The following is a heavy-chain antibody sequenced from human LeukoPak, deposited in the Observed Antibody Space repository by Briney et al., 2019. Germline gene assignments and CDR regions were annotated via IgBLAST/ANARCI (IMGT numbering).Heavy chain of an antibody. CDR2: INHSGST. D-gene: IGHD2-2*03. CDR1: GGSFSGYY. Sequence: SETLSLTCAVYGGSFSGYYWSWIRQPPGKGLEWIGEINHSGSTNYNPSLKSRVTISVDTSKNQFSLKLSSVTAADTAVYYCARLDIVVVPAARYYYYYMDVWGKGTTVTVSS. J-gene: IGHJ6*03. CDR3: ARLDIVVVPAARYYYYYMDV. V-gene: IGHV4-34*01.